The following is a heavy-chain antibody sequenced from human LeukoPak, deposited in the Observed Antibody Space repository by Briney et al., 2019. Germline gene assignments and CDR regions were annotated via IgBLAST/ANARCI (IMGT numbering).Heavy chain of an antibody. J-gene: IGHJ4*02. Sequence: SVKVSCKASGGTFSSYAISWVRQAPGHGLEWMGGIIPIFGTANYAQKFQGRVTITADESTSTAYMELSSLRSEDTAVYYCASSAGIVVVPSDFDYWGQGTLVTVSS. CDR3: ASSAGIVVVPSDFDY. CDR2: IIPIFGTA. V-gene: IGHV1-69*01. CDR1: GGTFSSYA. D-gene: IGHD2-21*01.